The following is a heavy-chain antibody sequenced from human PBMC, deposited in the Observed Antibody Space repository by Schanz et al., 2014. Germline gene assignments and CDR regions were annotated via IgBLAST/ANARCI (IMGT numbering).Heavy chain of an antibody. CDR1: GFTFWAYS. D-gene: IGHD3-16*02. Sequence: EVQLVESGGGLVKPGGSLRLSCEASGFTFWAYSMNWVRQAPGKGLEWVSYITSSSTYIDYADSVKGRFTISRDNAKISMPLDMNSLTVDQPAIYYCARNASAYLEGGITSYHGMDVWGQGTTVTVSS. CDR3: ARNASAYLEGGITSYHGMDV. V-gene: IGHV3-21*02. CDR2: ITSSSTYI. J-gene: IGHJ6*02.